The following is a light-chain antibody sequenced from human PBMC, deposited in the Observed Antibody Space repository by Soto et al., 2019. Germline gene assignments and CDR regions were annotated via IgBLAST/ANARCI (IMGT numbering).Light chain of an antibody. V-gene: IGKV3-20*01. CDR3: QHYGTSPRT. CDR2: GVS. J-gene: IGKJ1*01. CDR1: QSVRSSY. Sequence: EIVLTQSPGTLSLSPGERATLSCRASQSVRSSYLAWYQQKLGQAPRLLIYGVSNRATGIPDRFSGSGSGTDSTFTISRPQTKDFAVSYCQHYGTSPRTFGQGTKVEIK.